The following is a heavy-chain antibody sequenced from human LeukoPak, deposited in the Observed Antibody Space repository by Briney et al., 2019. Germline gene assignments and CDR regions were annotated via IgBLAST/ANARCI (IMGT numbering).Heavy chain of an antibody. CDR1: GGSISSSSYY. CDR2: IYYSGST. J-gene: IGHJ4*02. CDR3: AREVYYGDYDY. V-gene: IGHV4-39*07. Sequence: SETLSLTCTVSGGSISSSSYYWGWIRQPPGKGLEWIGSIYYSGSTYYNPSLKSRVTISVDTSKNQFSLKLSSVTAADTAVYYCAREVYYGDYDYWGQGTLVTVSS. D-gene: IGHD4-17*01.